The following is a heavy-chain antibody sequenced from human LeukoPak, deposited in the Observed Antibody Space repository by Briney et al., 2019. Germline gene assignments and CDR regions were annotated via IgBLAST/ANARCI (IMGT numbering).Heavy chain of an antibody. D-gene: IGHD3-16*02. CDR1: GFRFTYYG. CDR3: AKDLYVWGSYRPDY. CDR2: ISSSSTTI. J-gene: IGHJ4*02. Sequence: PGGSLRLSCEASGFRFTYYGMNWVRQAPGKGLEWVSYISSSSTTIYYADSVKGRFTISRDNSKNTLYLQMNSLRAEDTAVYYCAKDLYVWGSYRPDYWGQGTLVTVSS. V-gene: IGHV3-48*01.